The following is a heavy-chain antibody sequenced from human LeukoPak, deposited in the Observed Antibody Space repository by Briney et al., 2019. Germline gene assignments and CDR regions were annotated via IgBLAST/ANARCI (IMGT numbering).Heavy chain of an antibody. J-gene: IGHJ4*02. V-gene: IGHV4-59*08. D-gene: IGHD3-10*01. CDR3: ARQPPWFGELSGFDY. CDR2: IYYSGST. CDR1: GGSISSYY. Sequence: SETLSLTCTVSGGSISSYYWSWIRQPPGKGLEWIGYIYYSGSTNYSPSLKSRVTISVDTSKNQFSLKLSSVTAADTAVYYCARQPPWFGELSGFDYWGQGTLVTVSS.